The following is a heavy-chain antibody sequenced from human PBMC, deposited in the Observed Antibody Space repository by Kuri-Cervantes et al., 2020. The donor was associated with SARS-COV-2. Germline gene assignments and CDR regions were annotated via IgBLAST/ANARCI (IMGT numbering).Heavy chain of an antibody. J-gene: IGHJ4*02. D-gene: IGHD3-10*01. CDR2: IYYSGST. CDR1: GGSISSSSYY. Sequence: SETLSLTCTVAGGSISSSSYYWGWIRQPPGKGLEWIGSIYYSGSTNYNPSLKSRVTISVDTSKNQFSLKLSSVAAADTAVYYCARLGYYYGSGSPYFDYWGQGTLVTVSS. CDR3: ARLGYYYGSGSPYFDY. V-gene: IGHV4-39*07.